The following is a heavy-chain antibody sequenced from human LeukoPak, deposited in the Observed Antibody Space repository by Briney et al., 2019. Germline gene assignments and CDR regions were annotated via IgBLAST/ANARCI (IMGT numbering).Heavy chain of an antibody. CDR2: ISGSRGTT. V-gene: IGHV3-23*01. CDR3: AKDAYLGSNWLDP. J-gene: IGHJ5*02. D-gene: IGHD7-27*01. CDR1: GVSISSSNSY. Sequence: TSETLSLTCTVSGVSISSSNSYWGWIRQPPGKGLEWVSAISGSRGTTYYADSVKGRFTISRDNSKNTLYLQMNRLRAEDTAVYYCAKDAYLGSNWLDPWGQGTLVTVSS.